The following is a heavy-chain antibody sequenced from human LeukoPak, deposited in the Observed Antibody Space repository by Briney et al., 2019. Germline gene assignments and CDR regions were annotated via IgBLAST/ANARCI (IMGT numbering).Heavy chain of an antibody. CDR2: ISSSGSTI. D-gene: IGHD5-18*01. V-gene: IGHV3-11*01. CDR1: GFTFSDYY. Sequence: PGGSLRLSCAASGFTFSDYYMSWIRQAPGKGLEWVSYISSSGSTIYYADSVKGRFTISRDNAKNSLYLQMNSLRAEDTAVYYCARVGFPDTAMDWYFDLWGRGTLVTVSS. CDR3: ARVGFPDTAMDWYFDL. J-gene: IGHJ2*01.